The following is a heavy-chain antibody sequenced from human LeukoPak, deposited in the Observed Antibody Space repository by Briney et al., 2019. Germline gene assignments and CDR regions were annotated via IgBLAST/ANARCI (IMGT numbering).Heavy chain of an antibody. CDR1: GYTFNTYG. CDR3: ARSPSYSGSYFSFDC. Sequence: GASVTVSCKASGYTFNTYGISWVRQAPGQGLQWMGWISAYNGNTNYAQKFQGRVTMTTDTSTSTAYMELRSLRSDDTAVYYCARSPSYSGSYFSFDCWGQGTLVTVSS. J-gene: IGHJ4*02. D-gene: IGHD1-26*01. V-gene: IGHV1-18*01. CDR2: ISAYNGNT.